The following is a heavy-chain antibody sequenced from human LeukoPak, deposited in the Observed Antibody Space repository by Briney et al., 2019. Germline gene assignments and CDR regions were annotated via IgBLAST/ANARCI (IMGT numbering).Heavy chain of an antibody. CDR1: GGSISSSSYY. V-gene: IGHV4-39*07. CDR2: IYYSGST. J-gene: IGHJ3*02. Sequence: SETLSLTCTVSGGSISSSSYYWGWIRQPPGKGLEWIGSIYYSGSTYYNPSLKSRVTISVDTSKNQFSLKLSSVTAADTAVYYCARGRIGVVKTGAFDIWGQGTMVTVSS. D-gene: IGHD3-3*01. CDR3: ARGRIGVVKTGAFDI.